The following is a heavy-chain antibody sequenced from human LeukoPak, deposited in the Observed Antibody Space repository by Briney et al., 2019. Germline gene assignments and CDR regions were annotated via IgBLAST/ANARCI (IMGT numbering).Heavy chain of an antibody. CDR2: IWYDGSNK. D-gene: IGHD3-3*01. CDR1: GFTFSSYG. J-gene: IGHJ4*02. CDR3: AADPGHDFWSGYGCFDY. Sequence: GGSLRLSCAASGFTFSSYGMHWVRQAPGKGLEWVAVIWYDGSNKYYADSVKGRFTISRDNSKNTLYLQMNSLRAEDTAVYYCAADPGHDFWSGYGCFDYWGQGTLVTVSS. V-gene: IGHV3-33*08.